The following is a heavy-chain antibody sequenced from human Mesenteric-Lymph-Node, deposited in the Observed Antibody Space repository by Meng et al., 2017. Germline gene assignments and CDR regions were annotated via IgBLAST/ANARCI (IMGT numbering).Heavy chain of an antibody. CDR2: ITYDGSNK. D-gene: IGHD2-2*01. CDR3: ARDAPRCCRSTSCAYYSGIDV. J-gene: IGHJ6*02. Sequence: GGSLRLSCAASGFTFSSYAMHWVRQAPGKGLEWVAVITYDGSNKYYADSVKGRFTISRDNSTNTLYLQMNSLRAEDTAVYYCARDAPRCCRSTSCAYYSGIDVWGQGTTVTVSS. V-gene: IGHV3-30*04. CDR1: GFTFSSYA.